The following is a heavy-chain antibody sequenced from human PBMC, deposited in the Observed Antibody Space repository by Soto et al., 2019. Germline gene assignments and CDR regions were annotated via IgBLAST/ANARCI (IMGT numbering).Heavy chain of an antibody. D-gene: IGHD3-3*01. CDR1: GYIFSDYW. V-gene: IGHV5-10-1*01. CDR2: IDPSDSYT. CDR3: ASPHDITMFGGVSCEMDV. J-gene: IGHJ6*02. Sequence: GEPLKISCQGSGYIFSDYWINWVRQVPGKGLEWMGRIDPSDSYTKYSPSFQGHVSISADKSINTAYLQWSSLKASDTAGYYWASPHDITMFGGVSCEMDVWGQGTTVTVSS.